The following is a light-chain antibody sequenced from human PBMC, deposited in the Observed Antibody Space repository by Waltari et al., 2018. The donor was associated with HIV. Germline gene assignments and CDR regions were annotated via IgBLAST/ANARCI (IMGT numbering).Light chain of an antibody. Sequence: SYELTQPPSVSVFPGQTARTTCSGAALPITYASWYQQKSGQAPVLVIYGGRKRPSGIPGRFSGSSSGTMATLAIGGAQVEGEADYYCYSADSGGIPRGVVGGGTKLTVL. V-gene: IGLV3-10*01. J-gene: IGLJ2*01. CDR3: YSADSGGIPRGV. CDR1: ALPITY. CDR2: GGR.